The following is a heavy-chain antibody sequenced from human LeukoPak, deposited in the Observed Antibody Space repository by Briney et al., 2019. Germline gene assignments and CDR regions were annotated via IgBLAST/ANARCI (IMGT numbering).Heavy chain of an antibody. CDR2: IYPGDSDT. CDR3: ARHGGRDGYNSDAFDI. CDR1: GYSFSSYW. D-gene: IGHD5-24*01. V-gene: IGHV5-51*01. Sequence: GESLKISCKGFGYSFSSYWIGWVRQMPGKGLEWMGIIYPGDSDTRYSPSFQGQVTISADKSISTAYLQWSSLKASDTAMYYCARHGGRDGYNSDAFDIWGQGTMVTVSS. J-gene: IGHJ3*02.